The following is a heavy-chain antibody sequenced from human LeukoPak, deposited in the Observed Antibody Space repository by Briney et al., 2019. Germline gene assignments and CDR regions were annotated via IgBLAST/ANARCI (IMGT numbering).Heavy chain of an antibody. CDR3: NVVVVAGRWYFDY. J-gene: IGHJ4*02. CDR1: GFTFSGSA. CDR2: IRSKANSYAT. Sequence: GGSLRLFCAASGFTFSGSAMHWVRQASGKGLEWVGRIRSKANSYATAYAASVKGRFTISRDDSKNTAYLQMNSLKTEDTAVYYCNVVVVAGRWYFDYWGQGTLVTVSS. D-gene: IGHD2-15*01. V-gene: IGHV3-73*01.